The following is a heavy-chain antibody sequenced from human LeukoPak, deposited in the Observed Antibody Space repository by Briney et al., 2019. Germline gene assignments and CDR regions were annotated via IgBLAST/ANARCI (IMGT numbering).Heavy chain of an antibody. Sequence: SETLSLTCTVSGDSISSYHWSWIRQPPGKGPEWIGYIHYTGSTNYSPSLRSRVTISVDTSKNQFSLKLSSVTAADTAVYYCARFGYCSGGSCYYFDYWGQGTLVTVSS. CDR1: GDSISSYH. D-gene: IGHD2-15*01. J-gene: IGHJ4*02. CDR2: IHYTGST. CDR3: ARFGYCSGGSCYYFDY. V-gene: IGHV4-59*12.